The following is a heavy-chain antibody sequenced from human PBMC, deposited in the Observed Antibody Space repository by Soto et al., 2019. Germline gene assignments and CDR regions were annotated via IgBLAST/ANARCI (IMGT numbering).Heavy chain of an antibody. J-gene: IGHJ4*02. CDR1: GGTFSSYT. CDR3: AMRSGGRIAPDY. V-gene: IGHV1-69*02. D-gene: IGHD2-15*01. Sequence: GASVKVSCKASGGTFSSYTISWGRQAPGQGLEWMGRIIPILGIANYAQKFQGRVTITADKSTSTAYMELSSLRSEDTAVHYCAMRSGGRIAPDYWGQGTLVPVSS. CDR2: IIPILGIA.